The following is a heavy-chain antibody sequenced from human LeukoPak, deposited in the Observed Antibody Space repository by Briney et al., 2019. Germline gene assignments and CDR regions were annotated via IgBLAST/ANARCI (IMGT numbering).Heavy chain of an antibody. CDR1: GIIFSANA. CDR3: ARRAYDAFDI. V-gene: IGHV3-23*01. CDR2: VSDTGDRT. Sequence: GGSLRLSCATSGIIFSANAMSWVRQTPGKGLEWVSTVSDTGDRTYYADSVKGRFTISRDNSKNRLSLQTNSLRAEDTALYYCARRAYDAFDIWGQGTMVTVSS. J-gene: IGHJ3*02.